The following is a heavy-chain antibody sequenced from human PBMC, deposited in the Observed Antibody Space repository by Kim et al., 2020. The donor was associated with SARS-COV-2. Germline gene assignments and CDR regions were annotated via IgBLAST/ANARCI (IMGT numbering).Heavy chain of an antibody. V-gene: IGHV5-51*01. CDR2: IYPGDSDR. CDR3: ARWSCSSTRCDIRNNWFDP. Sequence: GESLKISCKGSGYSFTSYWIGWVRRMPGKGLEWMGIIYPGDSDRRYSPSFQGHVTISVEKSISTAYLQWSSLKASDTAMYYCARWSCSSTRCDIRNNWFDPWGQGTLVTVSS. CDR1: GYSFTSYW. D-gene: IGHD2-2*01. J-gene: IGHJ5*02.